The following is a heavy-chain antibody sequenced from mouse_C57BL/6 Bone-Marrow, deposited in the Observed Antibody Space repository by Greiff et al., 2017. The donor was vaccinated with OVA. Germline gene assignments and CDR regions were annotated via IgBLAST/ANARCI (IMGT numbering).Heavy chain of an antibody. V-gene: IGHV1-81*01. Sequence: VQRVESGAELARPGASVKLSCKASGYTFTSYGISWVKQRTGQGLEWIGEIYPRSGNTYYNEKFKGKATLTADKSSSTAYMELRSLTSEDSAVYFCARRGQLGLYYFDYWGQGTTLTVSS. CDR1: GYTFTSYG. CDR2: IYPRSGNT. CDR3: ARRGQLGLYYFDY. D-gene: IGHD4-1*02. J-gene: IGHJ2*01.